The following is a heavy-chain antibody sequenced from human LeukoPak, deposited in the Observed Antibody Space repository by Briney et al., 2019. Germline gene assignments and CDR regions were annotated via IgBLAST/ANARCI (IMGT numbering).Heavy chain of an antibody. V-gene: IGHV3-74*01. CDR3: ATDGSYSTDC. D-gene: IGHD2-15*01. J-gene: IGHJ4*02. CDR1: GFTFRTSW. Sequence: GGSLRLSCAASGFTFRTSWMHWVRQAPGKGLVWVSYINRDGGITSYADSVKGRFTISRDNVKNTLFLQMNSLRAKDTAVYYCATDGSYSTDCRGQGTLVTVSS. CDR2: INRDGGIT.